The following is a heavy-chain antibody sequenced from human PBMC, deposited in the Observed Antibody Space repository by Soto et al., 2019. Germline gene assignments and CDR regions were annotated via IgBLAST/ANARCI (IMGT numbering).Heavy chain of an antibody. V-gene: IGHV4-59*01. Sequence: SATLSLTCTVSGGSISSYYWSWIRQPPGKGMEWIGYIYYSGSTNYNPSLKSRVTISVDTSKNQFSLKLSSVTAAETAVYYCARGSSSLGYWGQGTLVTVSS. J-gene: IGHJ4*02. CDR1: GGSISSYY. CDR3: ARGSSSLGY. D-gene: IGHD6-6*01. CDR2: IYYSGST.